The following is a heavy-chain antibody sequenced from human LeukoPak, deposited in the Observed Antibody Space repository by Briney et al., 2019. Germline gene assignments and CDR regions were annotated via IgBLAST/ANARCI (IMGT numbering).Heavy chain of an antibody. CDR1: GFTFSSYG. J-gene: IGHJ4*02. CDR3: AKDSYSSSWYVSFDY. D-gene: IGHD6-13*01. V-gene: IGHV3-30*18. Sequence: GGSLRLSCAASGFTFSSYGMHWVRQAPGKGLEWVAVISYDGSNKYYADSVKGRFTISRDNSKNTLYLQMNSLRAEDTALYYCAKDSYSSSWYVSFDYWGQGTLVTVSS. CDR2: ISYDGSNK.